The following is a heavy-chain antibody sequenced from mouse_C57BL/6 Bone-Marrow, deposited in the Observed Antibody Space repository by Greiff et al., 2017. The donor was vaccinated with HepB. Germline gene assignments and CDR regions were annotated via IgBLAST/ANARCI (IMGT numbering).Heavy chain of an antibody. CDR1: GFSFTSYG. V-gene: IGHV2-9*01. Sequence: VKLVESGPGLVAPSQCLSITCTVSGFSFTSYGVDWVRQPPGKGLEWLGCIWGGGSTNYNSALMSRLNISKDNSKSQVFLKMNSLQTDDTAMYYCAKTSPSDAMDYWGQGTSVTVSS. J-gene: IGHJ4*01. CDR3: AKTSPSDAMDY. CDR2: IWGGGST.